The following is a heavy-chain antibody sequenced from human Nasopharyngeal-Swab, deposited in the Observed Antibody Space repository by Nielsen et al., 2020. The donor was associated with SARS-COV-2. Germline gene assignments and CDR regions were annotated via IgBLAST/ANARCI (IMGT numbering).Heavy chain of an antibody. D-gene: IGHD1-26*01. V-gene: IGHV3-23*01. Sequence: GGSLRLSCAASGFTFISYAMSWVRQAPGKGLEWVSAISGSGGSTYYADSVKGRFTISRDNAKNSLYLQMDSLRDEDTDVYYVARDHCATTACRFDYWGQGTLVTVSS. CDR2: ISGSGGST. CDR3: ARDHCATTACRFDY. J-gene: IGHJ4*02. CDR1: GFTFISYA.